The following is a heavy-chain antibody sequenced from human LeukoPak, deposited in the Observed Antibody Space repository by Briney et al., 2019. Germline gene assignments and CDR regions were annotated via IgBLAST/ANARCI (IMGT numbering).Heavy chain of an antibody. J-gene: IGHJ4*02. V-gene: IGHV3-33*01. CDR3: ARDDGGSGWYDY. D-gene: IGHD6-19*01. Sequence: PGGSLRLSCATSEFTFNTYGMHWVRQAPGKGLEWVAVIWFDGNDKYYADSVRGRVTISRDNSKNTLYLQMNSLRVEDTAVYYCARDDGGSGWYDYWGQGTLVTVSS. CDR2: IWFDGNDK. CDR1: EFTFNTYG.